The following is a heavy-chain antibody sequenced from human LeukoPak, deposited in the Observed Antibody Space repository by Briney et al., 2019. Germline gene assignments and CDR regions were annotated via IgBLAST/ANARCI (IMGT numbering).Heavy chain of an antibody. J-gene: IGHJ4*02. D-gene: IGHD4-17*01. CDR3: ARDVYGDHFFDY. CDR1: GFTFSRYW. V-gene: IGHV3-21*01. Sequence: PGGSLRLSCAASGFTFSRYWMSWVRLVPRKGLEWVSSIRSSGTYIYYADSVKGRFTISRDNAKNSLYLQMNSLRAEDTAVYYCARDVYGDHFFDYWGQGTLVTVSS. CDR2: IRSSGTYI.